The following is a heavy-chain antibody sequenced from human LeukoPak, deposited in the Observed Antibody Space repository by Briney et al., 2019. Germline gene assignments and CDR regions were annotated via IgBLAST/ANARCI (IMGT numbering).Heavy chain of an antibody. CDR2: ISAYAGST. J-gene: IGHJ4*02. Sequence: GASVNVSCKASGYSFTNYAFNWVRQAPGQGLEWMGWISAYAGSTYYSQKFRRRVTMTTDTSTTTAYMELRTLRSDDTATYYCARVDYGANAYWGQGTLVTVSS. D-gene: IGHD4/OR15-4a*01. CDR3: ARVDYGANAY. V-gene: IGHV1-18*01. CDR1: GYSFTNYA.